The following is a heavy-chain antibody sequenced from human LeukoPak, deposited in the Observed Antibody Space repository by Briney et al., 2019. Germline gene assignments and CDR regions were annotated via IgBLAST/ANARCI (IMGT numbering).Heavy chain of an antibody. D-gene: IGHD6-19*01. CDR3: ARANMQWLGIVAYNWFDP. V-gene: IGHV3-7*01. CDR2: IKQDGSVK. Sequence: GGSLRLSCVVSGFTFSTYWMSWVRQAPGKGLECVATIKQDGSVKNYGDSVQGRFTISRDNAKNSLYLQMHSLRVEDTAVYYCARANMQWLGIVAYNWFDPWGQGTLVTVSS. CDR1: GFTFSTYW. J-gene: IGHJ5*02.